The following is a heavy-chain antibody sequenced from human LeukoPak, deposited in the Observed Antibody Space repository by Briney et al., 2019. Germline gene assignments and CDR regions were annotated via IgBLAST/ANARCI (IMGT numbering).Heavy chain of an antibody. V-gene: IGHV3-33*06. Sequence: PGGSLRLSCAASGFTFSSYGMHWVRQAPGKGLEWVAVIWYDGSNKYYADSVRGRFTISRDNSKNTLYLQMNSLRAEDTAVYYCAKETGDFWSGYYMDFDPWGQGTLVTVSS. CDR2: IWYDGSNK. CDR3: AKETGDFWSGYYMDFDP. D-gene: IGHD3-3*01. CDR1: GFTFSSYG. J-gene: IGHJ5*02.